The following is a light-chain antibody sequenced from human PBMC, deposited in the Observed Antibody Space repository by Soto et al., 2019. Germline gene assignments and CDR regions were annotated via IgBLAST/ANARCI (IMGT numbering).Light chain of an antibody. V-gene: IGKV3-15*01. Sequence: EIVMTQSPATLSVSPGERATLSCRASQSVSSNLAWYQQKPGQAPRLLIYGASTRATGIPARFSGSGSGTDFTLTISSLQPEDFATYYCQQSYSTPRFGQGTKVDIK. CDR1: QSVSSN. CDR2: GAS. J-gene: IGKJ1*01. CDR3: QQSYSTPR.